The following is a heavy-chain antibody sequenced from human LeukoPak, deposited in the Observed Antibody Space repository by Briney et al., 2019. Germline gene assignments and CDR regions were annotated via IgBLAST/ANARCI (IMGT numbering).Heavy chain of an antibody. CDR3: AKDVKPDGLYDLDY. CDR2: LYGNGVTR. J-gene: IGHJ4*02. D-gene: IGHD5/OR15-5a*01. V-gene: IGHV3-53*01. CDR1: GFTVIDNY. Sequence: GGSLRLSCAASGFTVIDNYMTWVRQAPGKGLEWVSGLYGNGVTRYYADSVKGRFTISRDNSKNILYLEMNSLRVEDTAVYYCAKDVKPDGLYDLDYWGQGTLVTVSS.